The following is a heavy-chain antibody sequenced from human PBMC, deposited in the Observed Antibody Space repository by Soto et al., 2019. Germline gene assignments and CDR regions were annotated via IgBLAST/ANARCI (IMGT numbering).Heavy chain of an antibody. J-gene: IGHJ4*02. Sequence: QVQLVQSGAEVKKPGSSVKVSCKASGGTFSSYAISWVRQAPGQGLAWMGGIIPIFGTANYAQKFQGRVTITADKSTSTAYMELSSLRSEDTAVYYCARWGLGLPLRGYFDYWGQGTLVTVSS. CDR3: ARWGLGLPLRGYFDY. D-gene: IGHD3-16*01. V-gene: IGHV1-69*06. CDR1: GGTFSSYA. CDR2: IIPIFGTA.